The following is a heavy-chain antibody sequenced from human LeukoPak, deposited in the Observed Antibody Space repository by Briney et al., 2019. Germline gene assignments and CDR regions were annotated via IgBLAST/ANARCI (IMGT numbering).Heavy chain of an antibody. CDR2: INPNSGGT. J-gene: IGHJ4*02. Sequence: ASVKVSCKASGGTFSSYAISWARQAPGQGLEWMGWINPNSGGTNYAQKFQGRVTMTRDTSISTAYMELSRLRSDDTAVYYCARGVSSSWYYFDYWGQGTLVTVSS. CDR3: ARGVSSSWYYFDY. CDR1: GGTFSSYA. V-gene: IGHV1-2*02. D-gene: IGHD6-13*01.